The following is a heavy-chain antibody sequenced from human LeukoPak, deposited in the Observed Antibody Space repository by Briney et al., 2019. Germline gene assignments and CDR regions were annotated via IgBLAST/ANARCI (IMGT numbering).Heavy chain of an antibody. CDR3: ARVEVGAANRQWYGMDV. CDR2: VDYRGNT. CDR1: GGSISSYY. J-gene: IGHJ6*02. V-gene: IGHV4-59*01. D-gene: IGHD2-15*01. Sequence: SETRSLTCTISGGSISSYYWSWIRQPPGKVLEWIGYVDYRGNTNYNPSLKSRVTISIDTSKSLFSLKLNSVTAADTAVYYCARVEVGAANRQWYGMDVWGQGTTVTVSS.